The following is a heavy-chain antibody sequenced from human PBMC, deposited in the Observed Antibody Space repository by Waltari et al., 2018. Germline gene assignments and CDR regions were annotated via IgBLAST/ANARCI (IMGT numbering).Heavy chain of an antibody. CDR3: ARDLAATGTGACDY. Sequence: QVQLVQSGAEVKKPGASVTVSCKASGYTFTDYYMHWVRQAPGQGLEWMGRINPNRGGTNYAQKFQGRVTMTRDTSISTAYMELSRLRSDDTAVYYCARDLAATGTGACDYWGQGTLVTVSS. V-gene: IGHV1-2*06. J-gene: IGHJ4*02. D-gene: IGHD6-13*01. CDR2: INPNRGGT. CDR1: GYTFTDYY.